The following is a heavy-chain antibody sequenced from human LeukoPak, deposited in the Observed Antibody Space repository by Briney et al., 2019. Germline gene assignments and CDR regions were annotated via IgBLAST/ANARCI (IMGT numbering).Heavy chain of an antibody. CDR1: ALMSGDCS. J-gene: IGHJ5*02. V-gene: IGHV3-11*01. CDR3: ARNLNWLDP. Sequence: GGSLRLSCTASALMSGDCSMSWIRQAPGKGLEWLSYISDSGDTIYYAESVKGRFTTSRDNAKKSVHLQMSSLRVEDTAVYYCARNLNWLDPWGQGTLVIVSA. D-gene: IGHD1-14*01. CDR2: ISDSGDTI.